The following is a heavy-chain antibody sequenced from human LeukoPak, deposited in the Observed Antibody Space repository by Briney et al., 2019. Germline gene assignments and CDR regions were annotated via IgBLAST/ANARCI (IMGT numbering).Heavy chain of an antibody. CDR1: GFIFSDYY. CDR2: ISSSGSTI. D-gene: IGHD2-15*01. V-gene: IGHV3-11*04. J-gene: IGHJ6*03. CDR3: ARESIYCSGGSCYGFDYYYYMDV. Sequence: KTGGSLRLSCAASGFIFSDYYMSWIRQAPGKGLEWVSYISSSGSTIYYADSVKGRFTISRDNSKNTLYLQMNSLRAEDTAVYYCARESIYCSGGSCYGFDYYYYMDVWGKGTTVTISS.